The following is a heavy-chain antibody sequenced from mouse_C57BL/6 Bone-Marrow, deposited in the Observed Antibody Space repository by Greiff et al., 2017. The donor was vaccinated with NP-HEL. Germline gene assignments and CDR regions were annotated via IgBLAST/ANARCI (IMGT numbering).Heavy chain of an antibody. Sequence: QVQLQQSGAELARPGASVKLSCKASGYTFTSYGISWVKQRTGQGLEWIGEIYPRSGNTYYNEKFKGKATLTADKSSSTAYMELRSLTSEDSAVYFCASEGIYYGNLWFAYWGQGTLVTVSA. CDR3: ASEGIYYGNLWFAY. V-gene: IGHV1-81*01. D-gene: IGHD2-1*01. CDR1: GYTFTSYG. CDR2: IYPRSGNT. J-gene: IGHJ3*01.